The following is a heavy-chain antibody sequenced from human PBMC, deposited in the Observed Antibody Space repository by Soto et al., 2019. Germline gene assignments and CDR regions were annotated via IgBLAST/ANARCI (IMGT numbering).Heavy chain of an antibody. Sequence: EVQLLESGGGLVQPGGSLRLSCAASGFTFSSYAMSWVRQAPGKGLEWVSAISGSGGSTYYADSVKGRFTISRDNSKSTLYLQMNSLRAEDTAVYYCATEYEYSSCWERIDYWGQGTLVTVSS. J-gene: IGHJ4*02. CDR3: ATEYEYSSCWERIDY. D-gene: IGHD6-19*01. CDR1: GFTFSSYA. CDR2: ISGSGGST. V-gene: IGHV3-23*01.